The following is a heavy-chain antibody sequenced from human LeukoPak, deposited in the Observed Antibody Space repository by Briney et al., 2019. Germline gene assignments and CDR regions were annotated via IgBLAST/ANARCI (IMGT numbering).Heavy chain of an antibody. CDR2: IYNSGST. Sequence: SQTLSPTCTVSGGSTSSYYWSWIRQPAGNGLEWIGRIYNSGSTNYNPSLKSRLTMSVDTSKNQFSLKLSSVTAADTAVYYCARDTGTTGTRGYYYYYMDVWGKGTTVTVSS. D-gene: IGHD1-1*01. CDR1: GGSTSSYY. J-gene: IGHJ6*03. CDR3: ARDTGTTGTRGYYYYYMDV. V-gene: IGHV4-4*07.